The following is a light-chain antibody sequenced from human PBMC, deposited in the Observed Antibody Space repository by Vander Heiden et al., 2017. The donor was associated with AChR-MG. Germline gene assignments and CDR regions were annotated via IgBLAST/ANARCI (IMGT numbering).Light chain of an antibody. Sequence: SYVLTQPPSVSVAPGKTARIACGGNKIGSRSVHWYQQKPGQAPVLVVYDDTDRPSGIPERFSGSNSGNTATLTISRVEAGDEADYYCQVWDSGSDVIFGGGTKLTVL. CDR1: KIGSRS. V-gene: IGLV3-21*03. CDR3: QVWDSGSDVI. J-gene: IGLJ2*01. CDR2: DDT.